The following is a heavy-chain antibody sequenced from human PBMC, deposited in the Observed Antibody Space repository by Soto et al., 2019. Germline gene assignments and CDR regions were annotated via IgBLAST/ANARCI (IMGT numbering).Heavy chain of an antibody. V-gene: IGHV4-4*07. CDR2: IYATGTT. Sequence: SETLSLTCTVSGASISGFYWSWIRKSAGKGLEWIGRIYATGTTDYNPSLKSRVMMSVDTSKKQFSLKLRSVTAADTAAYYCVRDGTKSLRDWFDPWGQGISVTVSS. CDR1: GASISGFY. CDR3: VRDGTKSLRDWFDP. D-gene: IGHD1-1*01. J-gene: IGHJ5*02.